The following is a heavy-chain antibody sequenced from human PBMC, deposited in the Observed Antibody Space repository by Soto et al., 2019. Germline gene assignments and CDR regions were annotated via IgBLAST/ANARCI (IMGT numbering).Heavy chain of an antibody. J-gene: IGHJ6*02. V-gene: IGHV3-23*01. CDR3: AGAGDIVVVPAADRGYGMDV. D-gene: IGHD2-2*01. CDR2: ISGSGGST. Sequence: EVQLLESGGGLVQPGGSLRLSCAASGFTFSSYAMSWVRQAPGKGLEWVSAISGSGGSTYYADSVKGRFTISRDNSKNTLYLQMNSLRAEDTAVYYCAGAGDIVVVPAADRGYGMDVWGQGTTVTVSS. CDR1: GFTFSSYA.